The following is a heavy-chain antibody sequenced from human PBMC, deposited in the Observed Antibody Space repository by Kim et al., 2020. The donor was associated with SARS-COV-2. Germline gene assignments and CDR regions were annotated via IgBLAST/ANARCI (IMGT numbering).Heavy chain of an antibody. CDR3: AILGGSGSYYYYGMDV. Sequence: SETLSLTCAVSGGSISSSNWWSWVRPPPGKGLEWIGEIYHSGSTNYNPSLKSRVTISVDKSKNQFSLKMSSVTAADTAVYYCAILGGSGSYYYYGMDVWGQGTTVTVSS. D-gene: IGHD3-10*01. CDR1: GGSISSSNW. V-gene: IGHV4-4*02. J-gene: IGHJ6*02. CDR2: IYHSGST.